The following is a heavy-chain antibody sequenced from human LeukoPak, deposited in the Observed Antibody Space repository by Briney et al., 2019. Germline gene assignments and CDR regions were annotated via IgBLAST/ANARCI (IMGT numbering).Heavy chain of an antibody. CDR2: IYYSGST. Sequence: SETLSLTCAVYGGSFSGYYWSWIRQPPGKGLEWIGYIYYSGSTNYNPSLKSRVTISVDTSKNQFSLKLSSVTAADTAVYYCARIGGRALYYYDSSGYYYFDYWGQGTLVTVSS. CDR1: GGSFSGYY. D-gene: IGHD3-22*01. J-gene: IGHJ4*02. V-gene: IGHV4-59*01. CDR3: ARIGGRALYYYDSSGYYYFDY.